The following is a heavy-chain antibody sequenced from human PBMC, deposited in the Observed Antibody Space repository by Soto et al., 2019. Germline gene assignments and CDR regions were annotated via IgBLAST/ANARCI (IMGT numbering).Heavy chain of an antibody. J-gene: IGHJ4*02. D-gene: IGHD1-26*01. V-gene: IGHV4-4*02. CDR3: AKSWELRRFFAS. CDR1: GASIISENW. Sequence: QVQLQESGPGLVKPSGTLSLTCAVSGASIISENWWTWVRQSPGKGLEWIGEIHHTGSTTYNPSLDSRVTMSVDKSKTHFSLILSSVTAAATALYYCAKSWELRRFFASWGQGTLVTVSS. CDR2: IHHTGST.